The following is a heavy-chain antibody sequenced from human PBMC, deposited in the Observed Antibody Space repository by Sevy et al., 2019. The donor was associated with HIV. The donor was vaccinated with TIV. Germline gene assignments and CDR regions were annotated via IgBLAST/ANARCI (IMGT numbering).Heavy chain of an antibody. V-gene: IGHV1-2*02. D-gene: IGHD3-22*01. Sequence: ASVKVSCKASGYTFTDYFMHWVRQAPGQGLEWMGWINPNSGGTNYAQRFRGRVTMTRDTSISTAYMELGRLRSDDTAVHYCASLSGYYYDSSRYYNTDAFDIWGQGTMVTVSS. J-gene: IGHJ3*02. CDR1: GYTFTDYF. CDR2: INPNSGGT. CDR3: ASLSGYYYDSSRYYNTDAFDI.